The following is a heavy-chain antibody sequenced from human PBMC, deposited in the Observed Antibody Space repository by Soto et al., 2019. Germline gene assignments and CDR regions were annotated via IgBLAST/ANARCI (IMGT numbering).Heavy chain of an antibody. D-gene: IGHD2-21*02. J-gene: IGHJ4*02. V-gene: IGHV3-74*01. CDR1: GFTFSSYW. CDR3: ARPRPYCGGDCPDS. CDR2: INSDGSST. Sequence: EVQLVESGGGLVQPGGSLRLSCAASGFTFSSYWMHWVRQAPGKGLVWVSRINSDGSSTSYADSVKGRFTISRDNAKNTPYLQMNSLRPEDTAVYYCARPRPYCGGDCPDSWGQGTLVTVSS.